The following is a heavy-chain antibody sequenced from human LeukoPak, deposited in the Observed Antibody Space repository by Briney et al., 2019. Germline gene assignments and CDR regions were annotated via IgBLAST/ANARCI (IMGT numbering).Heavy chain of an antibody. CDR2: INPNSGGT. V-gene: IGHV1-2*02. Sequence: GASVKVSCKASGYTFTGYYMHWVRQAPGQGLEWMGWINPNSGGTNYAQKFQGRVTMTRDTSISTAYMELSRLRSDDTAVYYCAKSRMAADPYYFDYWGQGTLVTVSS. CDR1: GYTFTGYY. J-gene: IGHJ4*02. D-gene: IGHD6-13*01. CDR3: AKSRMAADPYYFDY.